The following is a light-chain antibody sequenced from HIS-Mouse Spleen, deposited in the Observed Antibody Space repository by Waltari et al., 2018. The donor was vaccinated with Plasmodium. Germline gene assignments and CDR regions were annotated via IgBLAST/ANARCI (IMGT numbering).Light chain of an antibody. J-gene: IGKJ3*01. CDR2: GAS. CDR1: QSVSSN. Sequence: EIVMTQSPATLSVSPGERATLSCRASQSVSSNLAWYQQKPGQAPRHLIYGASTRATGSSARFSGSGSGTEFTLTISSLQSEDFAVYYCQQYNNWSFTFGPGTKVDIK. CDR3: QQYNNWSFT. V-gene: IGKV3-15*01.